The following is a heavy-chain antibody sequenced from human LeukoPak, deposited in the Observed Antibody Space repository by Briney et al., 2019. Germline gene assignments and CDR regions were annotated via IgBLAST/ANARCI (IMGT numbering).Heavy chain of an antibody. Sequence: GGSLRLSCAASGFTFSSYAMSWVRQAPGKGLEGVSAISGSGGSTYYADSVKGRFTISRDNSKNTLYLQMNSLRAEDTAVYYCAKTERFYDFWSGYLEAFDYWGQGTLVTVSS. CDR3: AKTERFYDFWSGYLEAFDY. V-gene: IGHV3-23*01. D-gene: IGHD3-3*01. J-gene: IGHJ4*02. CDR2: ISGSGGST. CDR1: GFTFSSYA.